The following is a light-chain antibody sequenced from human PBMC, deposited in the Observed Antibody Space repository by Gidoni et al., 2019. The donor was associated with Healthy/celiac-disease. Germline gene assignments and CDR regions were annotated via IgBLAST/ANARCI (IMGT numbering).Light chain of an antibody. CDR2: DAS. CDR3: QQYDNLPLT. Sequence: DIQMTQSLYSLSASVGDRVTITCQASQDIIKYLNWYKQKQGKAPKLLIYDASNLETVVPSRFSGSLSGTDFTFTISSLQPEVIATYYCQQYDNLPLTFGGGTKVEIK. V-gene: IGKV1-33*01. J-gene: IGKJ4*01. CDR1: QDIIKY.